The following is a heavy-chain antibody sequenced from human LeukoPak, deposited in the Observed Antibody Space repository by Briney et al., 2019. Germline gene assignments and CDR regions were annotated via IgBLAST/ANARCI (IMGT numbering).Heavy chain of an antibody. CDR1: GFTFSSYA. CDR3: AKLGPYCSSTSCSHDAFDI. Sequence: LPGGSLRLSCAASGFTFSSYAMSWVRQAPGKGLEWVSAISGSGGSTYYADSVKGRFTISRDNSKNTLYLQMNSLRAEDTAVYYCAKLGPYCSSTSCSHDAFDIWGQGTMVTVSS. CDR2: ISGSGGST. V-gene: IGHV3-23*01. J-gene: IGHJ3*02. D-gene: IGHD2-2*01.